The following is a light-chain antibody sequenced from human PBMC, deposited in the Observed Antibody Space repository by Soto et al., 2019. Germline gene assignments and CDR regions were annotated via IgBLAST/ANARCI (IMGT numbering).Light chain of an antibody. V-gene: IGLV2-14*01. CDR3: SSYTSSSIDYV. CDR1: SSDGGGYNY. J-gene: IGLJ1*01. CDR2: EVS. Sequence: QSALTQPASVSGSPGQSITISCTGTSSDGGGYNYVSWYQQHPGKAPKLMIYEVSTRPSGGSNRFSGSKSGNTASLTISGLQAEDEADSYCSSYTSSSIDYVFGTGTKLTVL.